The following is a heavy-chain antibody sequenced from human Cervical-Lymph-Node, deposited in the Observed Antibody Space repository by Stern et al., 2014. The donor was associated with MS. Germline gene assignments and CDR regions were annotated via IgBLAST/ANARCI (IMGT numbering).Heavy chain of an antibody. CDR2: LSDDGTNK. CDR1: GFTFSHYG. CDR3: ARDRLGLITGGRAYYYYGMDV. V-gene: IGHV3-30-3*01. J-gene: IGHJ6*02. D-gene: IGHD1-20*01. Sequence: VQLVESGGGVVQPGRSLRLSCATSGFTFSHYGVHWVRQAPGKGLEWVAVLSDDGTNKYYADSVKGLFTISRDNSENTLYLQMHSLRPDDTAVYFCARDRLGLITGGRAYYYYGMDVWGQGTTVTVSS.